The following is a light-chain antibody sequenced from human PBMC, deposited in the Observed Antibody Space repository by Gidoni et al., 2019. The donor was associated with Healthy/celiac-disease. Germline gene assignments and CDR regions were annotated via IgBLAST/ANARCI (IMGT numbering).Light chain of an antibody. V-gene: IGKV1-33*01. J-gene: IGKJ3*01. CDR3: QQYDNLLFT. CDR1: QDISNY. CDR2: DAS. Sequence: DIQMTQSPSSLSASVGDRVTITCQASQDISNYLNWYQQKPGKAPKRLIYDASKLETGVPSRFSGGGSGTDFTFTISSLQPEDIATYYCQQYDNLLFTFGPGTKVDIK.